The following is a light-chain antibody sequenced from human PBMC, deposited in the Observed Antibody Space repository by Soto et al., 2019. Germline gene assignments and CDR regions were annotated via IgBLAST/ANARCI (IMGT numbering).Light chain of an antibody. CDR3: QQRNSWPPIT. CDR2: DAS. Sequence: EMVMTQSPATLPVSPGERATLSCRASESINTNLAWYQQKPGQAPRLLIYDASSRASDVPARFSGSGAGTDFTLTISSLVPEDFALYYCQQRNSWPPITFGQGTRRRL. CDR1: ESINTN. V-gene: IGKV3-11*01. J-gene: IGKJ5*01.